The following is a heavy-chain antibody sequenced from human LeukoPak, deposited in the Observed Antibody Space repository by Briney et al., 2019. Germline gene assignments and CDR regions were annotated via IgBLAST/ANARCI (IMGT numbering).Heavy chain of an antibody. D-gene: IGHD3-22*01. Sequence: GASVKVSCKVSGYTLTELSMHWVRQAPGKGLEWMGGFDPEDGETIYAQKFQGRVTMTEDTSTDTAYMELSSLRSEDTAVYYCATGRPGYYYDSSGYYFHYWGQGTLVTVCS. V-gene: IGHV1-24*01. J-gene: IGHJ4*02. CDR1: GYTLTELS. CDR3: ATGRPGYYYDSSGYYFHY. CDR2: FDPEDGET.